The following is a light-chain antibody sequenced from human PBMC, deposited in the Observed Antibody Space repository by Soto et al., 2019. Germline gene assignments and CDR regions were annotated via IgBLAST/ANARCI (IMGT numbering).Light chain of an antibody. CDR2: AAS. V-gene: IGKV1-12*01. CDR1: QDIRSW. CDR3: QQANSLPLT. J-gene: IGKJ4*01. Sequence: DIQMTQFPSPVSASVGESVTLTCRASQDIRSWLVWYQQKPGQAPKFLLYAASSLQSGIPSRFTGSGSETEFTLTISGVQPEDFATYYCQQANSLPLTFGGGTKVEIK.